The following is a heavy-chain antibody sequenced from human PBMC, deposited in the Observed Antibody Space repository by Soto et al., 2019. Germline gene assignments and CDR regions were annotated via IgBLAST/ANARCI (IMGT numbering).Heavy chain of an antibody. J-gene: IGHJ6*02. CDR2: ISYDGSNK. Sequence: GGSLRLSCAASGFTFSSYGMHWVRQAPGKGLEWVAVISYDGSNKYYADSVKGRFTISRDNSKNTLYLQMNSLRAEDTAVYYCAKDLGEVAAAGTDYYYYGMDVWGQGTTVTVSS. D-gene: IGHD6-13*01. CDR1: GFTFSSYG. CDR3: AKDLGEVAAAGTDYYYYGMDV. V-gene: IGHV3-30*18.